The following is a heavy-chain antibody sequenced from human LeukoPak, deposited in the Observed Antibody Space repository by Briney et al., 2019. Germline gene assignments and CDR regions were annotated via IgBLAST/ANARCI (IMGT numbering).Heavy chain of an antibody. D-gene: IGHD6-19*01. J-gene: IGHJ4*02. CDR2: ISGSGGST. Sequence: GGSLRLSCAASGFTFSSYGMSWVRQAPGKGLEWVSAISGSGGSTYYADSVKGRFTISRDNSKNTLYLQMNSLRAEDTAVYYCAKVGIEQWLTQGQFFDYWGQGTLVTVPS. CDR3: AKVGIEQWLTQGQFFDY. V-gene: IGHV3-23*01. CDR1: GFTFSSYG.